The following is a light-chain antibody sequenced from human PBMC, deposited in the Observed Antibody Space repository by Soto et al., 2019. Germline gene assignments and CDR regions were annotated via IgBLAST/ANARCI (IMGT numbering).Light chain of an antibody. CDR2: EGS. CDR3: CSYVSSSTDVL. CDR1: SSDVGSYNL. Sequence: QSALTQPASVSGSPGQSITISCTGTSSDVGSYNLVSGYQQRPGKAPILLIYEGSKRPSGVSYRFSASKSGNTASLTISGLQAEDEADYYCCSYVSSSTDVLFGGGTKLTVL. J-gene: IGLJ2*01. V-gene: IGLV2-23*01.